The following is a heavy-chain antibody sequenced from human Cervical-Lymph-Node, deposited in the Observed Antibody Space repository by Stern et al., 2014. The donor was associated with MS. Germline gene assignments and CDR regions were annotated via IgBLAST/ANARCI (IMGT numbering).Heavy chain of an antibody. V-gene: IGHV1-69*01. CDR1: GGTFSSYA. J-gene: IGHJ6*02. Sequence: QVQLVQSGAEVKKPGSSGKVSCKASGGTFSSYAISWVRQAPGQGLEWLGGIIPIFGTANYAQKFQGRVTITADESTSTAYMELSSLRSEDTAVYYCAREGQQQLVPGDYYYGMDVWGQGTTVTVSS. CDR2: IIPIFGTA. CDR3: AREGQQQLVPGDYYYGMDV. D-gene: IGHD6-13*01.